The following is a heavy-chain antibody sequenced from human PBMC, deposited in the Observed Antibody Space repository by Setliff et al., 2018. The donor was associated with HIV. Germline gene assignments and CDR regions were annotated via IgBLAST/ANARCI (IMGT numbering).Heavy chain of an antibody. CDR3: SRQQLDGFRYKYYYMDV. Sequence: ASETLSLTCIVSGGSISNYYWGWIRQSPGKGLEWIGFIHHSRSTNYNPSLESRVTISLDTANNHFSLNLRSVTAADTAVYYCSRQQLDGFRYKYYYMDVWGKGTTVTVS. D-gene: IGHD6-13*01. J-gene: IGHJ6*03. CDR2: IHHSRST. CDR1: GGSISNYY. V-gene: IGHV4-59*01.